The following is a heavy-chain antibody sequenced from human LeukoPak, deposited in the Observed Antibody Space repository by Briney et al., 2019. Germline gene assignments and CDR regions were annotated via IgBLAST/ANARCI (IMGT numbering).Heavy chain of an antibody. V-gene: IGHV3-33*01. Sequence: GGSLRLSCAASGFTFSSYGMHWVRQAPGKGLEWVAVIWYDGSNKYCADSVKGRFTISRDNSKDTLYLQMNSLRAEDTAVYYCARAANVDIVATTHFDYWGQGTLVTVSS. D-gene: IGHD5-12*01. CDR1: GFTFSSYG. J-gene: IGHJ4*02. CDR3: ARAANVDIVATTHFDY. CDR2: IWYDGSNK.